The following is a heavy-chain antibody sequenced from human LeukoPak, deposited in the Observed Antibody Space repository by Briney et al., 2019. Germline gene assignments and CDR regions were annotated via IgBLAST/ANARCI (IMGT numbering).Heavy chain of an antibody. V-gene: IGHV3-9*01. Sequence: GGSLRLSCAASGFTFDDYAMHWVRQAPGKGLEWVSGISWNSGSIGYADSVKGRFTISRDNAKNSLYLQMNSLRAEDTALYYCAKVLWFGELSVSMDVWGKGTTVTVSS. CDR1: GFTFDDYA. CDR3: AKVLWFGELSVSMDV. D-gene: IGHD3-10*01. CDR2: ISWNSGSI. J-gene: IGHJ6*03.